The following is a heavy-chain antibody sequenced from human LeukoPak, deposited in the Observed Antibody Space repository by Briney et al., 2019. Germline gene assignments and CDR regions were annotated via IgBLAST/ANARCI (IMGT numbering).Heavy chain of an antibody. J-gene: IGHJ6*03. CDR3: TRIFGYYYFYMDV. D-gene: IGHD3-16*01. Sequence: PGGSLRLSCAASGFTFGDYAMRWVRQAPGKGLEWVGFIRTEDYDGATDYGASVKGRFTISRDDSKNIAYLQMNSLNTEDTGIYFCTRIFGYYYFYMDVWGKGTTVIVSS. CDR2: IRTEDYDGAT. V-gene: IGHV3-49*04. CDR1: GFTFGDYA.